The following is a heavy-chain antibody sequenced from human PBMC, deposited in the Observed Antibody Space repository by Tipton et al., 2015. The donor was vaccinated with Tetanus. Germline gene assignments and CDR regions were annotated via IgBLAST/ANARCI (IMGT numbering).Heavy chain of an antibody. Sequence: TLSLTCTVSGASISDKKYYWGWIRQAPGKGLEWIASIYFEGSTYYSPSLRSRLTIDVDTSKKDFSVRLGSVTAADTAVYYCARLREIVSRSGWAFDYWGQGILVTVSS. CDR2: IYFEGST. D-gene: IGHD5/OR15-5a*01. J-gene: IGHJ4*02. V-gene: IGHV4-39*02. CDR1: GASISDKKYY. CDR3: ARLREIVSRSGWAFDY.